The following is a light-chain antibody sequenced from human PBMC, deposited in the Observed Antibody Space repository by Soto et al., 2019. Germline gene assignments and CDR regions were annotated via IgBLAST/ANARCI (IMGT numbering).Light chain of an antibody. J-gene: IGKJ5*01. Sequence: DIQMTQSPSSLSASLGDRVTITCRASQTISNYLNWYQQKSGRAPELLVYAASNLQSGVPSRFTGSGSGTHFTLTNSGLEPAAFATYFCHQSYNTPITFGQGTRLEIK. CDR2: AAS. CDR3: HQSYNTPIT. CDR1: QTISNY. V-gene: IGKV1-39*01.